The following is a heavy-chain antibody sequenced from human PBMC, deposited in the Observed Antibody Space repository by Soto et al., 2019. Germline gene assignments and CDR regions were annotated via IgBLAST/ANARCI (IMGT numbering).Heavy chain of an antibody. D-gene: IGHD3-10*01. CDR3: AKGPHYYGSGSYTLKYYYYYYMDV. CDR2: ISYDGSNK. Sequence: QVQLVESGGGVVQPGRSLRLSCAASGFTFSSYGMHWVRQAPGKGLEWVAVISYDGSNKYYADSVKGRITISRDNSKNTLYLQMNSLRAEDTAVYYCAKGPHYYGSGSYTLKYYYYYYMDVWGKGTTVTVSS. CDR1: GFTFSSYG. J-gene: IGHJ6*03. V-gene: IGHV3-30*18.